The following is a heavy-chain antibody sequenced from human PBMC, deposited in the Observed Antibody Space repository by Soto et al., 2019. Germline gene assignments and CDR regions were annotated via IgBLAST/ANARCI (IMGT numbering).Heavy chain of an antibody. J-gene: IGHJ3*01. V-gene: IGHV3-21*01. Sequence: VQLVESGGGLVKPGGCLRLSCTASGFTFHTYNMNWVRQAPGEGLEWVSSSSSSTGDIYYVDSLKGRFTVSRDNANRSLSLQLHNVRVEDTAVYFCVRSREPYLSAAFDLWGQGTKVIVSS. D-gene: IGHD1-1*01. CDR2: SSSSTGDI. CDR3: VRSREPYLSAAFDL. CDR1: GFTFHTYN.